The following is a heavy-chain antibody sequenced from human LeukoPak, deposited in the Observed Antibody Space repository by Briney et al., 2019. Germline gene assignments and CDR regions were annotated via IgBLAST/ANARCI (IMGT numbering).Heavy chain of an antibody. V-gene: IGHV3-30-3*01. CDR1: GFTFCIYA. J-gene: IGHJ4*02. CDR2: ISYDVSNK. D-gene: IGHD3-22*01. Sequence: RGSLRLSCAPSGFTFCIYAIHWGRQAPRKGLEWVALISYDVSNKNYADSVKGRFPISRDNSKNTLYLQMNSLRAGDTAVYYCAREDSSGYYYFDYWGQGTLVTVSS. CDR3: AREDSSGYYYFDY.